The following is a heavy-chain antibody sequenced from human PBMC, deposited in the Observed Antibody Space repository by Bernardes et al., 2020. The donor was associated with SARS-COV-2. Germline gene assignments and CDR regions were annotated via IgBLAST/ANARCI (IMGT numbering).Heavy chain of an antibody. CDR2: ISSSSSYI. J-gene: IGHJ5*02. D-gene: IGHD2-2*01. CDR3: ARSQLVVVPAAIFDP. V-gene: IGHV3-21*01. Sequence: GSLRLSCAASGFTFSSYSMNWVRQAPGKGLEWVSSISSSSSYIYYADSVKGRFTISRDNAKNSLYLQMNSLRAEDTAVYYCARSQLVVVPAAIFDPWGQGTLVTVSS. CDR1: GFTFSSYS.